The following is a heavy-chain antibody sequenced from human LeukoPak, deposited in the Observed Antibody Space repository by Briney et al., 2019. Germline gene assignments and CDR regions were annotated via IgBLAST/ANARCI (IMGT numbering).Heavy chain of an antibody. D-gene: IGHD6-6*01. CDR1: GYSMSSGYY. J-gene: IGHJ4*02. CDR3: ASTGSLWYSSSSLDY. V-gene: IGHV4-38-2*02. CDR2: IFHSGNS. Sequence: SETLSLTCTVSGYSMSSGYYWGWIRQPPGKGLQWIGSIFHSGNSYYNPSLKSRVTISVDTSKNQFSLKLSSVTAADTAVYYCASTGSLWYSSSSLDYWGQGTLVTVSS.